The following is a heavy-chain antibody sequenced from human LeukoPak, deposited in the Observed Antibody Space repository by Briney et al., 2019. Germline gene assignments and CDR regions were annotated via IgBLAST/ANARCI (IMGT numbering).Heavy chain of an antibody. V-gene: IGHV3-9*02. CDR2: ISWNSGSI. D-gene: IGHD3-10*01. Sequence: PGGSLRPSCAAPGVTSSDVALNSGRQAPGKGLEWVSGISWNSGSIGYADSVKGRFTISRDNAKNSLYLQMNSLRAEDTALYYCTKVGGSKYYYYYYMDVWGKGTTVTVSS. CDR3: TKVGGSKYYYYYYMDV. J-gene: IGHJ6*03. CDR1: GVTSSDVA.